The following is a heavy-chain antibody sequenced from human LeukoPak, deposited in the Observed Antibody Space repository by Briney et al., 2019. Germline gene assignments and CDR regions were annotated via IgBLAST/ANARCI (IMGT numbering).Heavy chain of an antibody. CDR1: GGSFSSYY. CDR3: ARDPAERWLQSGSLGTVYTDY. Sequence: SETLSLTCAVYGGSFSSYYWSWIRQPPGKGLEWIGYIYYSGSTNYNPSLKSRVTISVDTSKNQFSLKLSSVTAADTAVYYCARDPAERWLQSGSLGTVYTDYWGQGTLVTVSS. V-gene: IGHV4-59*12. D-gene: IGHD5-24*01. J-gene: IGHJ4*02. CDR2: IYYSGST.